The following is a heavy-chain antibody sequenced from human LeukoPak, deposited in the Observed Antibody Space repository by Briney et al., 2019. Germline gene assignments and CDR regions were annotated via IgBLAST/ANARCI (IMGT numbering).Heavy chain of an antibody. D-gene: IGHD5-12*01. CDR3: ARVLGYSGYDLAY. J-gene: IGHJ4*02. Sequence: QPGGSLRLSCAASGFTFSDHYMDWVRQAPGKGLEWVGRTRNKANCYTTEYAASVKGRFTISRDDSKNSLYLQMNSLKTEDTAVYYCARVLGYSGYDLAYWGQGTLVTVSS. CDR1: GFTFSDHY. V-gene: IGHV3-72*01. CDR2: TRNKANCYTT.